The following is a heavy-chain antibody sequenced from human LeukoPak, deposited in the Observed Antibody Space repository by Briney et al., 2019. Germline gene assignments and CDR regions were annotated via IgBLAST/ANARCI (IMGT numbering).Heavy chain of an antibody. Sequence: PSETLSLTCTVSGDSISKYYWGWIRHPPGEGLEGIGYISNGGTTKYNPSLKSRVTISVDTSNNQLSLRLSSVTAADTAVYHCVRLQPNTGEWAFDIWGQGTMVSVSS. CDR1: GDSISKYY. D-gene: IGHD1-1*01. CDR2: ISNGGTT. CDR3: VRLQPNTGEWAFDI. V-gene: IGHV4-59*01. J-gene: IGHJ3*02.